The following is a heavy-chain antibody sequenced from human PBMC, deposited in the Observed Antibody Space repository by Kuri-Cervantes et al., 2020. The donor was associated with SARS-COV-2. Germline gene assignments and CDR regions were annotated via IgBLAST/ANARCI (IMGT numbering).Heavy chain of an antibody. J-gene: IGHJ5*02. D-gene: IGHD1-26*01. CDR3: ARGGDWFDP. CDR1: GGSISSGSYY. V-gene: IGHV4-61*02. Sequence: SETLSLTCTVSGGSISSGSYYWSWIRQPAGKGLEWIGRIYTSGSTNYNPSLRSRVTISVDTSKNQFSLKLSSVTAADTAVYYCARGGDWFDPWGQGTLVTVSS. CDR2: IYTSGST.